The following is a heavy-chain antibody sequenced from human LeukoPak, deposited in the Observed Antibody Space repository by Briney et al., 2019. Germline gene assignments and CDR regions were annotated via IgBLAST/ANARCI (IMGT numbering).Heavy chain of an antibody. CDR2: ISYDGSNK. Sequence: QPGRSLRLSCAASGFTFSSYGMHWVRQAPGKGLEWVAVISYDGSNKYYADSVKGRFTISRDNSKNTLYLQMNSLRAEDTAVYYCAKEDIVVVPAAIPLFDYWGQGTLVTVSS. CDR1: GFTFSSYG. J-gene: IGHJ4*02. V-gene: IGHV3-30*18. D-gene: IGHD2-2*02. CDR3: AKEDIVVVPAAIPLFDY.